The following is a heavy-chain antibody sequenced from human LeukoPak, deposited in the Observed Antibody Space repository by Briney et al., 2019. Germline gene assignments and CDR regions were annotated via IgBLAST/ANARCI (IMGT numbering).Heavy chain of an antibody. Sequence: GGSLRLSCAASGFTSSNYGMLWVRQAPGKGLEWVAVIWYDGSKKYYADSVKGRFTISRDDSKNTLYLQMNSLRVEDTAVYYCARFSGRNWGQGTLVTVSS. V-gene: IGHV3-33*01. CDR2: IWYDGSKK. CDR3: ARFSGRN. CDR1: GFTSSNYG. D-gene: IGHD2-15*01. J-gene: IGHJ4*02.